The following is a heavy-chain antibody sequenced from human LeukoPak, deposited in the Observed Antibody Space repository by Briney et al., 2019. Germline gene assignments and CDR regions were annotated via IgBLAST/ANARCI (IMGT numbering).Heavy chain of an antibody. J-gene: IGHJ4*02. Sequence: GGSLRLSCVASGFTFSSSSMHWVRQAPGKGLEWVSSISSSSTYIYYADSMKGRFTISRDNAKNSLYLQMNSLRAEDTAVYYCAAGASGWFGELLTSFDFGGQGTLVTISS. V-gene: IGHV3-21*01. CDR1: GFTFSSSS. D-gene: IGHD3-10*01. CDR2: ISSSSTYI. CDR3: AAGASGWFGELLTSFDF.